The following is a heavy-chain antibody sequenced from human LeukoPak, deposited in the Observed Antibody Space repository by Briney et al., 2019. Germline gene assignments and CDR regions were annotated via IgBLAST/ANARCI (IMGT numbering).Heavy chain of an antibody. V-gene: IGHV4-39*01. CDR1: SGSFRTYY. J-gene: IGHJ5*02. D-gene: IGHD3-22*01. CDR2: IYYSGST. Sequence: SETLSLTCTVSSGSFRTYYWSWIRQPPGKGLEWIGSIYYSGSTYYNPSLKSRVTISVDTSKNQFSLKLSSVTAADTAVYYCARRAAWGSGYYYVGWFDPWGQGTLVTVSS. CDR3: ARRAAWGSGYYYVGWFDP.